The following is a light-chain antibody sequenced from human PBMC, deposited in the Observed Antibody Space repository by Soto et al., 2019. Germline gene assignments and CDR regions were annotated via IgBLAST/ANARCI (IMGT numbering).Light chain of an antibody. V-gene: IGKV1-33*01. CDR3: QQYDYVPLT. CDR1: QNIRNY. J-gene: IGKJ4*01. Sequence: DIQMTQSPPSLSASVGDSVTITCQATQNIRNYLNWYQHKPGRAPKLLIYDGSSLQTGVPSRFSGSGSGTDFTLIITDRQSEDAATYYCQQYDYVPLTFGGGTQVEI. CDR2: DGS.